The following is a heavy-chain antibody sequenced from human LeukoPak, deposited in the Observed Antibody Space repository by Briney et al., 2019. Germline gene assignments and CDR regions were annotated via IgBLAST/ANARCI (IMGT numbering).Heavy chain of an antibody. CDR1: GGSISSYY. CDR3: ARDLIEGGFDI. V-gene: IGHV4-59*01. J-gene: IGHJ3*02. Sequence: KPSETLSLTCTVSGGSISSYYWSWIRQPPGKGLEWIGYIYYSGSTNYNPSLKSRVTISVDMSKNQFSLKLTSVTAADTAAYYCARDLIEGGFDIWGQGTMVTVSS. CDR2: IYYSGST.